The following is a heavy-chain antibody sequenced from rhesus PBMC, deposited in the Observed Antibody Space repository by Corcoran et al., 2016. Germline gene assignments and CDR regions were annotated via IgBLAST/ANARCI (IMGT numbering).Heavy chain of an antibody. CDR2: IIPLFGIT. D-gene: IGHD3-28*01. CDR1: GFTFGSYA. CDR3: ARASYYDSGYYTFDY. J-gene: IGHJ4*01. V-gene: IGHV1-198*02. Sequence: QVQLVQSGAEVKKPGASVKVSCKASGFTFGSYAINWVRQAPGKGLEWMGVIIPLFGITNYAEKFQCRVTITADKSTSPAYMELSSLRSEDTAVYYCARASYYDSGYYTFDYWGQGVLVTVSS.